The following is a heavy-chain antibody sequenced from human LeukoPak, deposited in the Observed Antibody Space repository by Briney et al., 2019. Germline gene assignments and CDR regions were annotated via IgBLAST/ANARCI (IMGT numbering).Heavy chain of an antibody. CDR2: IKQDGSQK. D-gene: IGHD3-16*01. Sequence: GGSLRLSCAASGFTFSTYWMSWVRQAPGKGLEWVANIKQDGSQKYYVDSVKGRFTISRDNAKNSLCLQMNSLRVEDTAVYYCAREDYGPAMGYWGQGTLVTVSS. V-gene: IGHV3-7*04. CDR3: AREDYGPAMGY. J-gene: IGHJ4*02. CDR1: GFTFSTYW.